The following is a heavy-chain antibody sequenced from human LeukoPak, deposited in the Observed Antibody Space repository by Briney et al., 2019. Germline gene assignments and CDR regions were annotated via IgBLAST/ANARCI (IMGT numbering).Heavy chain of an antibody. V-gene: IGHV1-18*01. J-gene: IGHJ4*02. CDR2: VSTFNGDT. Sequence: GASVRVSCKTSGYTFTDYGINWLRQAPGQGLEWLGWVSTFNGDTHFAPHVQARPSLTTDKSTDTAYMELTSLKSDDTAVYYCARYFSFWSGYYDYWGQGTLVAVSS. D-gene: IGHD3-3*01. CDR3: ARYFSFWSGYYDY. CDR1: GYTFTDYG.